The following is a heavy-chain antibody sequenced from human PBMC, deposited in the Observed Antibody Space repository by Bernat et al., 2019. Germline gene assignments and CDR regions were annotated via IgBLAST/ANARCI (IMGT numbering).Heavy chain of an antibody. CDR1: GFTFSDYY. D-gene: IGHD4-17*01. CDR3: ARSVDGADFDY. V-gene: IGHV3-11*06. CDR2: ISSSSSYT. J-gene: IGHJ4*02. Sequence: QVQLVESGGGLVKPGGSLRLSCVASGFTFSDYYMSWIRQAPGKGLEWVSYISSSSSYTNYADSVKGRFTISRDNAKNSLYLQMNSLRAEDTAVYYCARSVDGADFDYWGQGTLVTVSS.